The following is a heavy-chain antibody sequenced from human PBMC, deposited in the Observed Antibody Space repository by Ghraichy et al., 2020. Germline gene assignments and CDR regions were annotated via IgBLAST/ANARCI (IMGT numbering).Heavy chain of an antibody. CDR2: INHSGST. J-gene: IGHJ3*02. V-gene: IGHV4-34*01. CDR3: ARAEGYCSSTSCYWDDAFDI. Sequence: TLSLTCAVYGGSFSGYYWSWIRQPPGKGLEWIGEINHSGSTNYNPSLKSRVTISVDTSKNQFSLKLSSVTAADTAVYYCARAEGYCSSTSCYWDDAFDIWGQGTMVTVSS. D-gene: IGHD2-2*01. CDR1: GGSFSGYY.